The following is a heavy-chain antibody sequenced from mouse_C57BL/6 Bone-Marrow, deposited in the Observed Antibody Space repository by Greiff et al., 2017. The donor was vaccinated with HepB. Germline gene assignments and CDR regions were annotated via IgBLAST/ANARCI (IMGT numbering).Heavy chain of an antibody. D-gene: IGHD1-1*01. V-gene: IGHV7-3*01. J-gene: IGHJ4*01. CDR1: GFTFTDYY. Sequence: EVQGVESGGGLVQPGGSLSLSCAASGFTFTDYYMSWVRQPPGKALEWLGFIRNKANGYTTEYSASVKGRFTISRDNSQSILYLQMNALRAEDSATYYCARYGTTKAMDYWGQGTSVTVSS. CDR3: ARYGTTKAMDY. CDR2: IRNKANGYTT.